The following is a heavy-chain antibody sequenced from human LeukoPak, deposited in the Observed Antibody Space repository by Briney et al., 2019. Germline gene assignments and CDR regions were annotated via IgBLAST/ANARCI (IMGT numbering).Heavy chain of an antibody. D-gene: IGHD2-15*01. CDR3: AREGLGYCSGGSCYELY. J-gene: IGHJ4*02. V-gene: IGHV1-8*01. CDR2: MNPNSGNT. Sequence: ASVKVSCKASGYTFTSYDINWVRQATGQGLEWMGWMNPNSGNTGYAQKFQGRVTMTRNTSISTAYMELSRLRSDDTAVYYCAREGLGYCSGGSCYELYWGQGTLVTVSS. CDR1: GYTFTSYD.